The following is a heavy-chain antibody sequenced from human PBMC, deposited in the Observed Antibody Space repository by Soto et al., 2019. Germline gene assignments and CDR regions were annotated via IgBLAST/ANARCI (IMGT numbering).Heavy chain of an antibody. CDR3: AKAQVPAAMMDYYYYMDV. CDR1: GFTFDDYA. D-gene: IGHD2-2*01. V-gene: IGHV3-9*01. CDR2: ISWNSGSI. J-gene: IGHJ6*03. Sequence: GGSLRLSCAASGFTFDDYAMHWVRQAPGKGLEWVSGISWNSGSIGYADSVKGRFTISRDNAKNSLYLQMNSLRAEDTALYYCAKAQVPAAMMDYYYYMDVWGKGTTVTVSS.